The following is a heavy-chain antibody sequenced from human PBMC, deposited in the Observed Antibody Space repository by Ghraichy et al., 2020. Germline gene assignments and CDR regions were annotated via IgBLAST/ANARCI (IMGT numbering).Heavy chain of an antibody. D-gene: IGHD3-9*01. J-gene: IGHJ4*02. V-gene: IGHV4-39*07. Sequence: SETLSLTCTVSGGSISSSSYYWGWIRQPPGKGLEWIGSIYYSGSTYYNPSLKSRVTILVDTSKKQFSLKLSSVTAADTAVYYCAREYVILTGFGFDYWGQGTLVTVSS. CDR2: IYYSGST. CDR1: GGSISSSSYY. CDR3: AREYVILTGFGFDY.